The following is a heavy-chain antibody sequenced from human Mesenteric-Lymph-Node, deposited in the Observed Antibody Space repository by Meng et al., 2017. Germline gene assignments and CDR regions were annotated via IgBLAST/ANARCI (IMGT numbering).Heavy chain of an antibody. CDR2: IKGNTGDP. CDR3: ARLSWGVTGNDY. V-gene: IGHV7-4-1*02. J-gene: IGHJ4*02. D-gene: IGHD6-19*01. CDR1: RYSFASYA. Sequence: QLQLVHSGSELKKTGASLKVACKASRYSFASYAINWSRQAPGQGFEWMGWIKGNTGDPAYAQCFTGRFVFSLDTYVSTAYLEISSLETEDTAVYYCARLSWGVTGNDYWGQGTLVTVSS.